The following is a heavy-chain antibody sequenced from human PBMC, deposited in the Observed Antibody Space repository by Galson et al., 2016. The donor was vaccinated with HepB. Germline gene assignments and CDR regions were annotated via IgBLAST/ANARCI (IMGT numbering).Heavy chain of an antibody. J-gene: IGHJ5*02. Sequence: TLSLTCTVSGGSISSGGYYWTWIRQHPGKGLEWIGYIYYSGSTYYNSSLKSRVIISVDTSKNQFSLMLGSVTAADTAIYYCARGSNCSGGSCFWFDPWGQGTLVTVSS. CDR3: ARGSNCSGGSCFWFDP. V-gene: IGHV4-31*03. CDR1: GGSISSGGYY. CDR2: IYYSGST. D-gene: IGHD2-15*01.